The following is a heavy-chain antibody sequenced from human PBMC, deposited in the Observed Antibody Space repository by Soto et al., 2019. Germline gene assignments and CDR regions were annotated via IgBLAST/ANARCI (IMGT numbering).Heavy chain of an antibody. CDR2: ISGGDGST. J-gene: IGHJ4*02. CDR1: GFTISSYA. D-gene: IGHD3-16*01. CDR3: SKGWGDY. Sequence: EVLLLESGGGLVQPGGSLRLSCAASGFTISSYAMSWVRQAPGKGLEWVSGISGGDGSTYYVDSLKGRFTISRDNSKNPLYLQMNSLRVEDTAVYYCSKGWGDYWGQGTLVTVSS. V-gene: IGHV3-23*01.